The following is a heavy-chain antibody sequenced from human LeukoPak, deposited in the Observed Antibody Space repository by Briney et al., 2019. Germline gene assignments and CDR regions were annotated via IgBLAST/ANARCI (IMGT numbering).Heavy chain of an antibody. J-gene: IGHJ4*02. D-gene: IGHD3-16*01. V-gene: IGHV1-18*04. CDR2: ISTFNGYT. Sequence: ASVRVSCKPSGYIFTSNSITWVRQAPGQQLEWMGWISTFNGYTKYVQNLQGRITMTRDTSTRIVYLEMRNLRSDDTAVDFCARGEFYYDLWGQGTLVTVSS. CDR1: GYIFTSNS. CDR3: ARGEFYYDL.